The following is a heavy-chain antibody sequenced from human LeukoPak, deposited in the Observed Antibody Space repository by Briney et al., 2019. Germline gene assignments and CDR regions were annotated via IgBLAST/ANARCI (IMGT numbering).Heavy chain of an antibody. CDR2: IRYDGSNK. CDR3: AKDGSYRTSGYSSSWGAFDI. CDR1: GFTFSSYG. J-gene: IGHJ3*02. V-gene: IGHV3-30*02. Sequence: GGSLRLSCAASGFTFSSYGMHWVRQAPGKGLEWVAFIRYDGSNKYYADSVKGRFTISRDNSKNTLYLQMNSLRAEDTAVYYCAKDGSYRTSGYSSSWGAFDIWGQGTMVTVSS. D-gene: IGHD6-13*01.